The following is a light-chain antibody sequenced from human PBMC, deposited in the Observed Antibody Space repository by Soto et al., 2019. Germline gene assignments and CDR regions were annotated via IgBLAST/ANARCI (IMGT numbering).Light chain of an antibody. CDR2: GNS. J-gene: IGLJ1*01. Sequence: QSVLTQPPSVSGAPGQRVTISCTGSSSNIWAGYDVHWYQQLPGTAPKLLIYGNSNRSSGVPDRFSGSKSGTSASLAITGLQAEDEADYYCQSYDSSLSCLFGTGTKLTVL. CDR3: QSYDSSLSCL. CDR1: SSNIWAGYD. V-gene: IGLV1-40*01.